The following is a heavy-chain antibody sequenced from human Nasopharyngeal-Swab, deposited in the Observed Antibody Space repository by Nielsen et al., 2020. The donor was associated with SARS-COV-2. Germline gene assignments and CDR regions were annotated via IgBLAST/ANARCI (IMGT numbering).Heavy chain of an antibody. V-gene: IGHV4-34*01. CDR1: GGSFSAYD. CDR2: INHSGNT. CDR3: ARGVAGVSMIVVVLTGGSYHFDY. J-gene: IGHJ4*02. D-gene: IGHD3-22*01. Sequence: SETLSLTCAVYGGSFSAYDWSWIRQPPGKGLEWIGEINHSGNTNYHPSLKSRVTISLDTSKNQFSLKLGSVTAADTAVYYCARGVAGVSMIVVVLTGGSYHFDYWGQGTLVTVSS.